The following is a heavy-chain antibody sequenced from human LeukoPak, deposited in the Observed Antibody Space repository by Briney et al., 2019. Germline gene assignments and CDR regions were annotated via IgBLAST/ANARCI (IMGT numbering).Heavy chain of an antibody. CDR3: ARLVDTAMVPPYYYYYGVDV. V-gene: IGHV4-59*08. CDR1: GGSISSYH. CDR2: IFDSGST. Sequence: SETLSLTCTVSGGSISSYHWSWIRQPPGKGLEWIACIFDSGSTNYNPFLKSRVTISVDTSKSQFSLKLSSVTAADTAMYYCARLVDTAMVPPYYYYYGVDVWGQGTTVTVSS. J-gene: IGHJ6*02. D-gene: IGHD5-18*01.